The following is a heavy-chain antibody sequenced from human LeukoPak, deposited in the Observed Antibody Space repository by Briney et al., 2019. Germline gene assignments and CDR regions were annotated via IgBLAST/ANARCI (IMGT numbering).Heavy chain of an antibody. D-gene: IGHD2-2*01. V-gene: IGHV4-61*02. CDR3: ARAIYCSSTSCYYYYYMDV. Sequence: SETLSLTCTVSGGSISSGSFYWTWIRQPAGKGLEWIGRIYTSGSIDYNPSLKSRVTISVDTSKNQFSLKLSSVTAADTAVYYCARAIYCSSTSCYYYYYMDVWGKGTTVTVSS. CDR1: GGSISSGSFY. CDR2: IYTSGSI. J-gene: IGHJ6*03.